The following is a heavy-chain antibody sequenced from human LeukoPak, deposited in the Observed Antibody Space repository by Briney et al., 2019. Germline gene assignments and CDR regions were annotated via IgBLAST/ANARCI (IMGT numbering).Heavy chain of an antibody. CDR2: INRDGITT. D-gene: IGHD2-15*01. V-gene: IGHV3-74*01. CDR1: GFTFSSYW. Sequence: GGSLRLSCAASGFTFSSYWMNWVRQAPGKGLVWVSRINRDGITTTYADSVKGRFTISRDNAKNSLYLQMNSLRAEDTAVYYCARGASYCSGGSCYDYWGQGTLVTVSS. J-gene: IGHJ4*02. CDR3: ARGASYCSGGSCYDY.